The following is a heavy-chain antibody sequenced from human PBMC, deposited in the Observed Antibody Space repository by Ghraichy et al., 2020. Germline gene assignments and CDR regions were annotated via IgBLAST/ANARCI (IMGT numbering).Heavy chain of an antibody. D-gene: IGHD5-18*01. CDR2: IYSGGST. CDR1: GFTVSSNY. V-gene: IGHV3-53*01. J-gene: IGHJ4*02. Sequence: GGSLRLSCAASGFTVSSNYMSWVRQAPGKGLEWVSVIYSGGSTYYADSVKGRFTISRDNSKNTLYLQMNSLRAEDTAVYYCAREKYSYGNYYFDYWGQGTLVTVSS. CDR3: AREKYSYGNYYFDY.